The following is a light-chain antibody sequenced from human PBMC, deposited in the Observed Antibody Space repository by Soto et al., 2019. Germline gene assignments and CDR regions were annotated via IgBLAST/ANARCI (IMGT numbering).Light chain of an antibody. J-gene: IGKJ1*01. CDR2: DAS. V-gene: IGKV3-15*01. CDR3: QQYNNWPPWT. CDR1: QRVSRN. Sequence: EIVMTQSPATLSVSPGERATLSCRASQRVSRNLAWYQQKPGQAPRLLIYDASTRATGIPDRFSGSGSETEITLTISSLQSEDYAIYYCQQYNNWPPWTFGQGTKVDI.